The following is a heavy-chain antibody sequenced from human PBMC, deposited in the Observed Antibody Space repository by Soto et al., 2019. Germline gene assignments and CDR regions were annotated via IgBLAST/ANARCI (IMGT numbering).Heavy chain of an antibody. D-gene: IGHD3-22*01. J-gene: IGHJ4*02. CDR3: ARDANYYDSSGYYYTHFDY. Sequence: PGESLKISCKGSGYNFTNYWIGWVRQMPGKGLEWMGIIYPGDSDTRNSPSFQGQVTISADKSIGTASLQWSSLKASDTAMYYCARDANYYDSSGYYYTHFDYWGQGTLVTVSS. V-gene: IGHV5-51*01. CDR1: GYNFTNYW. CDR2: IYPGDSDT.